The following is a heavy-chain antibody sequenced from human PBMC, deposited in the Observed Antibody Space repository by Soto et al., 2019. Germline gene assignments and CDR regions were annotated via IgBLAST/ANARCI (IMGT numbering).Heavy chain of an antibody. Sequence: GGSLRLSCVASGFTFSSYWMHWVRQAPGKGLVWVSRINSDGISTSYADSVKGRFTISRDNARDTLYLQMNSLRAEDTAVYYCARIVAATGTASALGYWGQGT. CDR2: INSDGIST. V-gene: IGHV3-74*01. CDR1: GFTFSSYW. D-gene: IGHD6-13*01. J-gene: IGHJ4*02. CDR3: ARIVAATGTASALGY.